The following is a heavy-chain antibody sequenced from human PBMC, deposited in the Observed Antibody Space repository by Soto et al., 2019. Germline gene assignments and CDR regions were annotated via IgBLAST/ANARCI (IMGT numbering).Heavy chain of an antibody. V-gene: IGHV1-69*01. CDR3: ARVGGLAYCGGDCYYDY. J-gene: IGHJ4*02. CDR1: GGTFSSYA. D-gene: IGHD2-21*02. CDR2: IIPIFGTA. Sequence: QVQLVQSGAEVKKPGSSVKVSCKASGGTFSSYAISWVRQAPGQGLEWMGGIIPIFGTANYAQKFQGRVTITADESTDTGYMELSSLRSEDTAGYYCARVGGLAYCGGDCYYDYWGQGTLVTVSS.